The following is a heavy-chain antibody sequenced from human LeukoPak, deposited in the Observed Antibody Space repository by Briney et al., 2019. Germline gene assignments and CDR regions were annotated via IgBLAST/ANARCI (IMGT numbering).Heavy chain of an antibody. CDR3: ARGQLDSSYFDH. D-gene: IGHD6-13*01. Sequence: SETLSLTCAVYGGSFSGYYWSWIRQPPGKGLEWVGEIDHSGSIKYSPSLKSRVTISADTSKKQFSLKLRSVTAADTAVYYCARGQLDSSYFDHWGRGTLVTVSS. CDR1: GGSFSGYY. CDR2: IDHSGSI. V-gene: IGHV4-34*01. J-gene: IGHJ4*02.